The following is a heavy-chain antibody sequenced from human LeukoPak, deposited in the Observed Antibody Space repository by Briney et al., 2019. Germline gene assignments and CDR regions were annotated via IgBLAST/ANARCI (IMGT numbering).Heavy chain of an antibody. J-gene: IGHJ4*02. CDR1: GGAFSSYA. CDR2: IILILGIA. CDR3: ADSSGYSSY. Sequence: SVKVSCKASGGAFSSYAISWVRQAPRQGLEWMGRIILILGIANYAQKFQGRVTITADKSTSTAYMELSSLRSEDTAVYYCADSSGYSSYWGQGTLVTVSS. D-gene: IGHD3-22*01. V-gene: IGHV1-69*04.